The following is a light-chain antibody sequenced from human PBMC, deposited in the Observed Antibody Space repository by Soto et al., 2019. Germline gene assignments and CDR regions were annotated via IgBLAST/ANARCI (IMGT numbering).Light chain of an antibody. V-gene: IGKV3-11*01. CDR1: QSISSY. Sequence: ETVLTQSPATLSLSPGERATLSCRASQSISSYLAWYQQKPGQAPRLLIYDASKRATGIPARFSGSGSGTDSTLTISSPEPEDFAVYYCQQRFTWPSFGPGTKVDIK. CDR3: QQRFTWPS. J-gene: IGKJ3*01. CDR2: DAS.